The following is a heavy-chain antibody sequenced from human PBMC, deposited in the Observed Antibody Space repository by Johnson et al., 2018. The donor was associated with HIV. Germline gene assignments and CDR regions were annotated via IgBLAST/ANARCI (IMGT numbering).Heavy chain of an antibody. CDR3: ARYSVSDDAFDI. D-gene: IGHD1-14*01. Sequence: EVQLVESGGGLVQPGGSLRLSCAASGFTFSSYAMSWVRQAPGKGLEWVSAISGSGGSTYYADSVKGRFTISRENAKNSLYLQMNSLRAGDTAVHYCARYSVSDDAFDIWGQGTMVTVSS. CDR1: GFTFSSYA. CDR2: ISGSGGST. J-gene: IGHJ3*02. V-gene: IGHV3-23*04.